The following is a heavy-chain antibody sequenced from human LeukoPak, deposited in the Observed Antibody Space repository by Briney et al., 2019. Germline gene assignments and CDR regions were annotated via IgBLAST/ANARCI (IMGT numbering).Heavy chain of an antibody. Sequence: SETLSLTCTVSGGSISSGSYYWSWIRQPAGKGLEWIGRIYTSGSTNYNPSLKSRVTISVDTSKNQFSLKLTSVTASDTAVYFCARRVGFYGSGSLNYFDPWGQGILVSVS. CDR3: ARRVGFYGSGSLNYFDP. CDR1: GGSISSGSYY. CDR2: IYTSGST. V-gene: IGHV4-61*02. D-gene: IGHD3-10*01. J-gene: IGHJ5*01.